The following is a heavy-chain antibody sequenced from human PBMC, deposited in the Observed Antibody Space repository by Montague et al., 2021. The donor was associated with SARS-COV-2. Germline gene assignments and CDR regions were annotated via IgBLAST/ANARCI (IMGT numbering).Heavy chain of an antibody. Sequence: PALVKPTQTLTLTCTFSGFSPSTSGMCVSWIRQPPGKALEWLALIDWDDDKYYSTSLKTRLTISKDTSKNQVVLTMTNMDPVDTATYYCARISAWYSSGWSAFDYWGQGTLVTVSS. CDR3: ARISAWYSSGWSAFDY. J-gene: IGHJ4*02. D-gene: IGHD6-19*01. V-gene: IGHV2-70*01. CDR2: IDWDDDK. CDR1: GFSPSTSGMC.